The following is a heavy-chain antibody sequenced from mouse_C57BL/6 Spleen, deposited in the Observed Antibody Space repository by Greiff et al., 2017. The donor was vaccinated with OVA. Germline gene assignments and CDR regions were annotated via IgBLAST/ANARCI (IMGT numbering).Heavy chain of an antibody. CDR1: GYAFSSYW. CDR2: IYPGDGDT. J-gene: IGHJ4*01. V-gene: IGHV1-80*01. Sequence: VQLQQSGAELVKPGASVKISCKASGYAFSSYWMNWVKQRPGKGLEWIGQIYPGDGDTNYNGKFKGKATLTADKSSSTAYMQLSSLTSEDSAVYFCARGGGYYYGSSFYAMDYWGQGTSVTVSS. D-gene: IGHD1-1*01. CDR3: ARGGGYYYGSSFYAMDY.